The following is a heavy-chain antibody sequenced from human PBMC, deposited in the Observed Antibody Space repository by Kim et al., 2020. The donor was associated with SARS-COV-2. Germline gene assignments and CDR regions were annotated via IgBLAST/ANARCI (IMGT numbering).Heavy chain of an antibody. V-gene: IGHV3-48*02. J-gene: IGHJ4*02. D-gene: IGHD3-10*01. CDR2: ISSSSSTI. CDR1: GFTFSSYS. CDR3: ARDGFHYYGSGSRFDY. Sequence: GGSLRHSCAVSGFTFSSYSMNWVRQAPGKGLEWVSYISSSSSTIYYADSVKGRFTISRDNAKNSLYLQMNSLRDEDTAVYYCARDGFHYYGSGSRFDYWGQGTLVTVSS.